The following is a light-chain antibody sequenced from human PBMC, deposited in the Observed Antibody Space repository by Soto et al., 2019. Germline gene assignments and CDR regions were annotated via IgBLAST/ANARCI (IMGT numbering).Light chain of an antibody. CDR1: SSDVGSYNY. Sequence: QSALTQPASVSGSPGQSITISCTGTSSDVGSYNYVSWYQQHPDKAPKLMISEVTNRPSGVSNRFSGSKSGNTASLTISGLQAEDEADYYCSSYTSSNTYVFGTRTKVTVL. CDR2: EVT. CDR3: SSYTSSNTYV. J-gene: IGLJ1*01. V-gene: IGLV2-14*01.